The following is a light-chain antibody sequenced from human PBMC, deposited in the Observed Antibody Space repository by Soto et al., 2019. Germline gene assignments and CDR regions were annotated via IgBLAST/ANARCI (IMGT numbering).Light chain of an antibody. CDR3: QQRNRWPYT. J-gene: IGKJ2*01. Sequence: EIVLTQSPATLSLSPGERATLSCRADQSVSSDLAWYQQKPGQGPRLLIYGASIRATGITARFSGSGSGTDFTLTITSLEAEDFAVYYCQQRNRWPYTFGLGTKLEIK. CDR1: QSVSSD. V-gene: IGKV3-11*01. CDR2: GAS.